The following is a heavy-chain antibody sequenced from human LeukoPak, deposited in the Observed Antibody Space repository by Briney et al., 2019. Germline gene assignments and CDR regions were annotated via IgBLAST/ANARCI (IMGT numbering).Heavy chain of an antibody. Sequence: GSLRLSCAASGFTFSDYYMSWIRQPPGKGLEWIGEINHSGSTNYNPSLKSRVTISVDTSKNQFSLKLSSVTAADTAVYYCARVGTAGYFDYWGQGTLVTVSS. CDR1: GFTFSDYY. D-gene: IGHD6-13*01. CDR2: INHSGST. CDR3: ARVGTAGYFDY. V-gene: IGHV4-34*01. J-gene: IGHJ4*02.